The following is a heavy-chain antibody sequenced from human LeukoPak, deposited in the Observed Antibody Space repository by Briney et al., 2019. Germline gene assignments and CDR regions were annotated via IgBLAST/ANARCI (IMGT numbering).Heavy chain of an antibody. J-gene: IGHJ4*02. CDR3: AREGSGSYSDY. D-gene: IGHD1-26*01. V-gene: IGHV3-30-3*01. Sequence: GRSLRLSCEASGFTFSSYAMHWVRQAPGKGLEWVAVISYDGSNKYYADSVKGRFTISRDNSKNTLYLQMNSLRAEDTAVYYCAREGSGSYSDYWGQGTLVTVSS. CDR1: GFTFSSYA. CDR2: ISYDGSNK.